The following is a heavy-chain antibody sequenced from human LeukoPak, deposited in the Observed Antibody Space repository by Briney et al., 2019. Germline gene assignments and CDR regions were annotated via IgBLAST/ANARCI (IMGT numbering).Heavy chain of an antibody. D-gene: IGHD6-25*01. V-gene: IGHV4-59*08. Sequence: SETLSLTCTVSGGSIVSYYWSWIRQPPGKGLEWIGYVYYAGSTNYNPSLKSRVTISVDTSKNQFSLKLSSVTAADTAVYYCARYLAAGYFDLWGRGTLVTISS. CDR1: GGSIVSYY. CDR3: ARYLAAGYFDL. CDR2: VYYAGST. J-gene: IGHJ2*01.